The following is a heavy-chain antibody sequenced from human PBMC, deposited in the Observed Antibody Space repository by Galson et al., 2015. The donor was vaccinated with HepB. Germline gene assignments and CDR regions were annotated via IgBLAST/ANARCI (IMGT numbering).Heavy chain of an antibody. Sequence: SVKVSCKASGYTFTNNGISWVRQAPGQGFEWMGWISGYNGKTNYAQKFQGRVTVTTDTSTSTAYMELRSLRSDDTAVYYCARGALVVAVGATQNNWFDPWGRGTLVTVSS. CDR3: ARGALVVAVGATQNNWFDP. J-gene: IGHJ5*02. CDR2: ISGYNGKT. CDR1: GYTFTNNG. V-gene: IGHV1-18*01. D-gene: IGHD2-15*01.